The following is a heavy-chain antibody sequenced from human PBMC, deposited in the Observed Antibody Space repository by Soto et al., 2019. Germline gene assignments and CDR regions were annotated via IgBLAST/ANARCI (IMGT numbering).Heavy chain of an antibody. CDR2: ISGSGGSA. CDR1: GFTFSSYA. Sequence: GGSLRLSCAASGFTFSSYAMSWVRQAPGKGLEWVSAISGSGGSAYYADSVKGRFTISRDNSKNTLYLKMKPLRAADTALSYPAKEAGDIPVMVTATKGFNWFDTWGQGTLVQDSS. V-gene: IGHV3-23*01. J-gene: IGHJ5*02. D-gene: IGHD2-15*01. CDR3: AKEAGDIPVMVTATKGFNWFDT.